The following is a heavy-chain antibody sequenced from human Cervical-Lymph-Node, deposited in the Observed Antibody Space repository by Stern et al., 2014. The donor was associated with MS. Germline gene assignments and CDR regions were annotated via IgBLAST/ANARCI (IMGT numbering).Heavy chain of an antibody. CDR2: IYYTGTT. CDR3: ARKSLSMDHYFDS. CDR1: GASISSYY. J-gene: IGHJ4*02. V-gene: IGHV4-59*01. D-gene: IGHD2-2*03. Sequence: VQLVESGPGLVKPSEILSLTCTVSGASISSYYWNWIRQPPGKGLEWIGYIYYTGTTNYNPSLKGRVAISLDTSKNQFSLILRSVSAADTAVYYCARKSLSMDHYFDSWGQGTLVTVSS.